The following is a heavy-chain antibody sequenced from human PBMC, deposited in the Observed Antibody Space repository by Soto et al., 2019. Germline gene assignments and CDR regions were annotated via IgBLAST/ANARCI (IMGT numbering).Heavy chain of an antibody. CDR3: ARGGGAAAGPNWFDP. V-gene: IGHV1-8*01. Sequence: ASVKVSCKASGYTFTSYDINWVRQATGQGLEWMGWMNPNSGNTGYAQKLQGRVTMTTDTSTSTAYMELRSLRSDDTAVYYCARGGGAAAGPNWFDPWGQGTLVTVSS. CDR1: GYTFTSYD. CDR2: MNPNSGNT. J-gene: IGHJ5*02. D-gene: IGHD6-13*01.